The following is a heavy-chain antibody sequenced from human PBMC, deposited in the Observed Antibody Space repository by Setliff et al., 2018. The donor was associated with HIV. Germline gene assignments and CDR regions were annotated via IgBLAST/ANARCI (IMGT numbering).Heavy chain of an antibody. CDR3: ARDAAAPAAIEGAFDI. D-gene: IGHD2-2*02. V-gene: IGHV3-23*01. J-gene: IGHJ3*02. CDR2: ISGSGGST. Sequence: GGSLRLSCAASGFIFSDYYMHWVRQAPGKGLEWVSAISGSGGSTYYADSVKGRFTISRDNSKNTLYLQMNSLRAEDAAVYYCARDAAAPAAIEGAFDIWGQGTMVTVS. CDR1: GFIFSDYY.